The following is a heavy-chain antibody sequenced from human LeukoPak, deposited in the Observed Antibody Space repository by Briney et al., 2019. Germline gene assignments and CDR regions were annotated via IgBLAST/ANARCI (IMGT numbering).Heavy chain of an antibody. D-gene: IGHD2-2*01. J-gene: IGHJ6*02. Sequence: ASVKASCKASGYTFTNYGMSWVRQAPGQGLEWMGWISTSNGNTNYAQKLQGRVTMTTDTSTSTAYMELRSLRSDDTAVYYCARAPYCSSTSCNYYYYSMGVWGQGATVTVSS. CDR3: ARAPYCSSTSCNYYYYSMGV. V-gene: IGHV1-18*01. CDR1: GYTFTNYG. CDR2: ISTSNGNT.